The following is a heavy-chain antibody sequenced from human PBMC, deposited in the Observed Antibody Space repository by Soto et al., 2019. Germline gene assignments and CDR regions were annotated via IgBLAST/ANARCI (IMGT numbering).Heavy chain of an antibody. J-gene: IGHJ4*02. V-gene: IGHV3-33*01. CDR1: GFTFNSNY. Sequence: GGSLRLSCAAPGFTFNSNYMNWVRQAPGKGLEWVAIIRFDGSNEEYADSVKGRFTISRDNSKNTLYLQMNTLGAEDTAVYYCARDGIGGTVFRGYLDYWGQGTVVTVSS. CDR3: ARDGIGGTVFRGYLDY. CDR2: IRFDGSNE. D-gene: IGHD1-7*01.